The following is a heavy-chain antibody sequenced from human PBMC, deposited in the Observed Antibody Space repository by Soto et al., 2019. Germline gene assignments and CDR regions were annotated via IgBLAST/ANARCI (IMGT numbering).Heavy chain of an antibody. CDR2: IYYSGST. V-gene: IGHV4-39*01. CDR1: GGSISSSSYY. D-gene: IGHD3-10*01. Sequence: PSETLSLTCTVSGGSISSSSYYWGWIRQPPGKGLEWIGSIYYSGSTYYNPTLKSRVTISVDTSKNQFSLKLSSVTAADTAVYYCARGTYYGHDGSLSYWGQGTLVTVSS. CDR3: ARGTYYGHDGSLSY. J-gene: IGHJ4*02.